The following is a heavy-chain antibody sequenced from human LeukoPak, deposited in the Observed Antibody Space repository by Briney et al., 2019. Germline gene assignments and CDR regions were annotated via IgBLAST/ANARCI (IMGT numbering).Heavy chain of an antibody. J-gene: IGHJ6*03. CDR3: ARDLAVAGPLYYYYYHMDV. D-gene: IGHD6-19*01. Sequence: PGGSLRLSCAASGFTFDDYGMSWVRQAPGKGLEWVSGINWNGGSTGYADSVKGRFTISRDNAKNSLYLQMNSLRAEDTALYYCARDLAVAGPLYYYYYHMDVWGKGTTVTVSS. CDR2: INWNGGST. CDR1: GFTFDDYG. V-gene: IGHV3-20*04.